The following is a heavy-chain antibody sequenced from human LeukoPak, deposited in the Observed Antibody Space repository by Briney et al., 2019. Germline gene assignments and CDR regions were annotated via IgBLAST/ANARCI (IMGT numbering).Heavy chain of an antibody. CDR2: ISSSSSYI. D-gene: IGHD3-22*01. CDR3: ARVEGYFDSSGYYSCFDH. V-gene: IGHV3-21*01. J-gene: IGHJ4*02. CDR1: GFTFSSYS. Sequence: GGSLRLSCAASGFTFSSYSMNWVRQAPGKGLEWVSSISSSSSYIYYADSVKGRFTISRDNAKNSLYLQMNSLRAEDTAVYYCARVEGYFDSSGYYSCFDHWGQGTLVTVSS.